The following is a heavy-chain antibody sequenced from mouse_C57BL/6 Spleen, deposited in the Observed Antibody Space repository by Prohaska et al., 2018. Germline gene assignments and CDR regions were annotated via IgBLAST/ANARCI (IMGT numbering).Heavy chain of an antibody. V-gene: IGHV2-3*01. D-gene: IGHD3-1*01. J-gene: IGHJ4*01. CDR3: AKQALYYAMGY. CDR2: IWGDGST. CDR1: VFSLTSYG. Sequence: SLSITCTVSVFSLTSYGVSWVRQPPGQGLEWMGVIWGDGSTNDHSALISRLSISKDNSKSQVFLKLNSLQTDETATYYCAKQALYYAMGYWGQGTSVTVSS.